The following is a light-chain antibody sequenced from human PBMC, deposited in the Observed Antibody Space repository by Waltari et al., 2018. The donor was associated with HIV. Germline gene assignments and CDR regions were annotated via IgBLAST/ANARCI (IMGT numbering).Light chain of an antibody. CDR1: NRYVGGHNF. Sequence: QSSLTQPPSASGSPGQSVTISCTGTNRYVGGHNFVSWYQQHPGSAPKLIIYDVTKRPSGVPNRFSVSKSSNTASLTVSGLQAEDEADYYCSSYADSTTLSVVFGGGTKLTVL. CDR3: SSYADSTTLSVV. CDR2: DVT. J-gene: IGLJ2*01. V-gene: IGLV2-8*01.